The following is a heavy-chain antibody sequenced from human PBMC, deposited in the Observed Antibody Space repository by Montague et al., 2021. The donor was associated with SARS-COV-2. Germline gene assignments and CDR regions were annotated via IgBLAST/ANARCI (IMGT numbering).Heavy chain of an antibody. J-gene: IGHJ4*02. CDR1: GGSFRSYY. V-gene: IGHV4-34*01. D-gene: IGHD3-10*01. CDR3: LRAGGFDNRPPV. CDR2: INHSGIT. Sequence: SETLSLTCAVNGGSFRSYYWSWIRQSPGKGLEWIAEINHSGITNYNPSLKSRVTISVDKSKKHFSLNLNSVTAADTAVYYCLRAGGFDNRPPVWGQGVLVIVSS.